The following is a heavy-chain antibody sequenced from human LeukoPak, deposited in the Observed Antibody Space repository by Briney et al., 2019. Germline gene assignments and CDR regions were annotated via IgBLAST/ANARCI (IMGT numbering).Heavy chain of an antibody. CDR1: GGSISSGGYY. Sequence: SQTLSLTCTVSGGSISSGGYYWSWIRQPPGKGLEWIGYIYHSGSTYYNPSLKSRVTISVDRSKNQFSLKLSSVTAADTAVYYCARDMRGGGGFDDYWGQGTLVTVSS. CDR3: ARDMRGGGGFDDY. CDR2: IYHSGST. V-gene: IGHV4-30-2*01. D-gene: IGHD3-9*01. J-gene: IGHJ4*02.